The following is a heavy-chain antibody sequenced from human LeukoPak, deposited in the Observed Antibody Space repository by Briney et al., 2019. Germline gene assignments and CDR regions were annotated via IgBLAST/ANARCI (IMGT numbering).Heavy chain of an antibody. J-gene: IGHJ4*02. CDR3: ARGLGYCSSTSCPSGY. V-gene: IGHV1-2*02. D-gene: IGHD2-2*01. Sequence: ASATVSCKASGYTFTGYYMHWVRQAPGQGLEWMGWINPNSGGTNYAQKFQGRVTMTRDTSISTAYMELSRLRSDDTAVYYCARGLGYCSSTSCPSGYWGQGTLVTVSS. CDR2: INPNSGGT. CDR1: GYTFTGYY.